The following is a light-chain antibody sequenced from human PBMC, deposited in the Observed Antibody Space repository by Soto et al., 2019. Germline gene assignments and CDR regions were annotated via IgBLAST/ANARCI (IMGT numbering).Light chain of an antibody. CDR1: HSVSSNN. V-gene: IGKV3-20*01. J-gene: IGKJ3*01. CDR2: GAS. Sequence: IVLTQSPGTQSLSPGERATLSCRASHSVSSNNLAWYQQRPGQDPRVVIYGASTRATGIPERFSGSGSGKDFNLTISRLEPEDFAVYYCQLYGRSPFTFGPGTKVDIK. CDR3: QLYGRSPFT.